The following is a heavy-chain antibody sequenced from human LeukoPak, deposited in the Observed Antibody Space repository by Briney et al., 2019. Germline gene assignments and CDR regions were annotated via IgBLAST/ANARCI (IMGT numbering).Heavy chain of an antibody. V-gene: IGHV3-7*01. D-gene: IGHD2-2*01. CDR3: ARVYLGYCSSTSCIGAFDI. Sequence: GGSLRLSCVASGFTFSSYWMSWVRQAPGKGLEWVANIKQDGSEKYYVDSMEGRFTISRDNAKNSLYLQMNSLRAEDTAVYYCARVYLGYCSSTSCIGAFDIWGQGTMVTVSS. CDR2: IKQDGSEK. J-gene: IGHJ3*02. CDR1: GFTFSSYW.